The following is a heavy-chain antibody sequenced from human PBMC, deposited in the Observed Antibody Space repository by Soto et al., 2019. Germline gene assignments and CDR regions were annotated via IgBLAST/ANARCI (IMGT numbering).Heavy chain of an antibody. V-gene: IGHV3-30*18. D-gene: IGHD4-17*01. J-gene: IGHJ4*02. Sequence: GGSLRLSCAASGFTFGSYGMHWVRQAPGKGLEWVAVISYDGSNKYYADSVKGRLTISRDNSKNTLYLQMNSLRAEDTAVYYCAKDPTVTKKDSYYFDYWGQGTLVTVSS. CDR3: AKDPTVTKKDSYYFDY. CDR1: GFTFGSYG. CDR2: ISYDGSNK.